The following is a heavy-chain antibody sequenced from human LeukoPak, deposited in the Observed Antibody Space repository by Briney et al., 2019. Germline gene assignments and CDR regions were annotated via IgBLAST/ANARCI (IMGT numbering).Heavy chain of an antibody. Sequence: PGGSLRLSCAASGFTFSNYDMHWVRQATGKGLEWVSAIGIAGDTYYPGSVRGRFAVSRENAKNSLHLQMNSLRAEDTAVYYCATGVVVVPAAIAVLFDYWGQGTLVTVSS. J-gene: IGHJ4*02. CDR1: GFTFSNYD. V-gene: IGHV3-13*01. CDR2: IGIAGDT. D-gene: IGHD2-2*01. CDR3: ATGVVVVPAAIAVLFDY.